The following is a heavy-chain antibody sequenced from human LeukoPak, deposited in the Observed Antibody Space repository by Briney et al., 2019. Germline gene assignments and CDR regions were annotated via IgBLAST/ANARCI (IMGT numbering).Heavy chain of an antibody. J-gene: IGHJ4*02. CDR2: INHSGTT. V-gene: IGHV4-34*01. Sequence: SETLSLTCAVYGGSFSVYYASWVRHPPGEVLEWIVEINHSGTTNYNPSLKSSVTISVDTSKNQFSLKLTSVTAADTGVYYCARGPQSGFDYWGQGTLVTVSS. D-gene: IGHD6-25*01. CDR1: GGSFSVYY. CDR3: ARGPQSGFDY.